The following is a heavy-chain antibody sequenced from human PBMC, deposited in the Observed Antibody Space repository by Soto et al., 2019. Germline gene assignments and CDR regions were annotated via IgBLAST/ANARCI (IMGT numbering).Heavy chain of an antibody. CDR3: ARDNIAAPGLDL. J-gene: IGHJ2*01. V-gene: IGHV1-69*08. D-gene: IGHD6-13*01. CDR2: IIPILGIA. Sequence: QVQLVQSGAEVKKPGSSVKVSCKASGGTFSSYTISWVRHAPGQGLEWMGRIIPILGIANYAQKFQGRVTITADKSTSTAYMELSSLRSEDTAVYYCARDNIAAPGLDLWGRGTLVTVSS. CDR1: GGTFSSYT.